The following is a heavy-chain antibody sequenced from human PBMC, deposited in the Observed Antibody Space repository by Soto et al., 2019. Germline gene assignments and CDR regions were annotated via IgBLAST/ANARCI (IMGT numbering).Heavy chain of an antibody. CDR1: GGPISSSSYY. CDR2: IYYSGST. J-gene: IGHJ6*02. V-gene: IGHV4-39*01. D-gene: IGHD2-15*01. CDR3: ARRRGNRPYYYYYGMDV. Sequence: SETLSLTCTVSGGPISSSSYYWGWIRQPPGKGLEWIGSIYYSGSTYYNPSLKSRVTISVDTSKNQFSLKLSSVTAADTAVYYCARRRGNRPYYYYYGMDVWGQGTTVTVSS.